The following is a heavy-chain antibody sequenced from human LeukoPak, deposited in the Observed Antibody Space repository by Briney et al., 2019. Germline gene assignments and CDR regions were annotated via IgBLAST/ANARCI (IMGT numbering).Heavy chain of an antibody. D-gene: IGHD1-14*01. CDR2: IYHGGST. V-gene: IGHV4-39*07. Sequence: SETLSLTCTVSGGSISSSSYYWGWIRQPPGKGLELIGNIYHGGSTYYTPSLRSRVTMSVDTSKNQFSLKLNSVTAADTAVYYCARTPPGPDYRCWGQGILVTVSS. CDR3: ARTPPGPDYRC. J-gene: IGHJ4*02. CDR1: GGSISSSSYY.